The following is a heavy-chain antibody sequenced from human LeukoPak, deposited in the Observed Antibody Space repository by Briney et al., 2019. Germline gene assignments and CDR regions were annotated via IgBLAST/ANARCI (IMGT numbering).Heavy chain of an antibody. D-gene: IGHD3-10*01. Sequence: SETLSLTCAVYGRSFSGYYWSWTRQPPGKGLEWIGEINHSGSTNYNPSLKSRVTISVDTSKNKFSLKLSSVTAADTAVYYCARHPMVRGLKNAFDIWGQGTMVTVSS. V-gene: IGHV4-34*01. CDR1: GRSFSGYY. CDR3: ARHPMVRGLKNAFDI. CDR2: INHSGST. J-gene: IGHJ3*02.